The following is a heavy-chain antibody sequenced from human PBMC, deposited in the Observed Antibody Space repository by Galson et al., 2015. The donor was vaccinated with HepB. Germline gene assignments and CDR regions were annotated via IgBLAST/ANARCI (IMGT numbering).Heavy chain of an antibody. Sequence: QSGAEVKKPGESPKISCKGSGSSFTSYWIGWVRQMPGKGLEWMGWISAYNGNTNYAQKLQGRVTMTTDTSTSTAYMELRSLRSDDTAVYYCARREGWFGEMIGPLDYWGQGTLVTVSS. CDR1: GSSFTSYW. J-gene: IGHJ4*02. CDR2: ISAYNGNT. V-gene: IGHV1-18*04. D-gene: IGHD3-10*01. CDR3: ARREGWFGEMIGPLDY.